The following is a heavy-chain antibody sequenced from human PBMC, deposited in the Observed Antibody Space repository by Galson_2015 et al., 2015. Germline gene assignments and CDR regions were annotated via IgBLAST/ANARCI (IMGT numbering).Heavy chain of an antibody. CDR1: GDSVSSKSSA. V-gene: IGHV6-1*01. J-gene: IGHJ4*02. Sequence: CAISGDSVSSKSSAWNWIRLSPSRGLEWLGRTLYRSKWDYDYALSVKSRATINPDTSKSQFSLHLNSVTPDDSAVYYCAREKDGYNPFDYWAREPWSPSPQ. D-gene: IGHD5-24*01. CDR2: TLYRSKWDY. CDR3: AREKDGYNPFDY.